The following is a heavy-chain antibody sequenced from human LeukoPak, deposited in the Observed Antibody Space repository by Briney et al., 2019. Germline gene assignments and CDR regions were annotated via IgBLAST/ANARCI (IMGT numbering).Heavy chain of an antibody. Sequence: ASVKISCKASGYSFNTYSVNWVRQAPGQGFEWMGWISALNGNTNYAQKFRDRVTMTTDTSTSTAYMELRSLRSDDTAVYYCARVDYYDSSGYYPDAFDIWGQGTMVTVSS. CDR2: ISALNGNT. V-gene: IGHV1-18*01. CDR3: ARVDYYDSSGYYPDAFDI. CDR1: GYSFNTYS. J-gene: IGHJ3*02. D-gene: IGHD3-22*01.